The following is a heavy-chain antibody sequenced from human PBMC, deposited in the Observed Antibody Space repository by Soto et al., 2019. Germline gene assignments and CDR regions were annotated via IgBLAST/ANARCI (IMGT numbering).Heavy chain of an antibody. CDR3: ARVQYYYDSSGYYLYAFDI. D-gene: IGHD3-22*01. J-gene: IGHJ3*02. Sequence: EVQLVESGGGLVQPGGSLRLSCAASGFTFSSYEMNWVRQAPGKGLEWVSYISSSGSTIYYADSVKGRFTISRDNAKNSLYLQMNSLRAEDTAVYYCARVQYYYDSSGYYLYAFDIWGQGTMVTVSS. CDR1: GFTFSSYE. V-gene: IGHV3-48*03. CDR2: ISSSGSTI.